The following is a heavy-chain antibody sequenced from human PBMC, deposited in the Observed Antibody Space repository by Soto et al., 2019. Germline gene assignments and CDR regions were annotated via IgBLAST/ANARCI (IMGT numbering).Heavy chain of an antibody. Sequence: GSLRLSCAASGFTLSRYGMHWVRQAPGKGLEWVAVIWFDGSNKNYADSVKGRFTVSKDNSKNTLYLQMDGLGAEDTAVHYCARAYDTSGYPYFDYWGQGTLVTVSS. V-gene: IGHV3-33*01. CDR2: IWFDGSNK. D-gene: IGHD3-22*01. J-gene: IGHJ4*02. CDR1: GFTLSRYG. CDR3: ARAYDTSGYPYFDY.